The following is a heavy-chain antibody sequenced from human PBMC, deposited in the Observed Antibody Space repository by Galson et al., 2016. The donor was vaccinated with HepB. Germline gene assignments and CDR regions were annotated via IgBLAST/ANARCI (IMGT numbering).Heavy chain of an antibody. CDR2: ISGRGTIV. D-gene: IGHD3-10*01. CDR3: WRGGFCGTLGCFLSDWYTYYGTDV. V-gene: IGHV3-11*01. J-gene: IGHJ6*03. CDR1: GFTFSDYY. Sequence: SLRLSCAAYGFTFSDYYMNWIRQTPGKGLEWIASISGRGTIVKYADSVKGRFTVSRDNAGKSLFLQMNSLRAEDTAVYYCWRGGFCGTLGCFLSDWYTYYGTDVWGRGTTGIGPS.